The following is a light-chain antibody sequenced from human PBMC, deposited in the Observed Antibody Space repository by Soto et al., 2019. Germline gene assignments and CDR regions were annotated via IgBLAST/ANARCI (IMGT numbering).Light chain of an antibody. CDR3: MQATKLRT. J-gene: IGKJ5*01. CDR2: KVS. CDR1: RSLVALDGNAY. Sequence: EIVLPQTTLLSPVTLGQPASISCRSSRSLVALDGNAYLTWLHQRPVQPPRPLIYKVSQRLSVVPERFSGSGAGKDFTLHISRVEAEDVGTYFCMQATKLRTFGQGTRLEIK. V-gene: IGKV2-24*01.